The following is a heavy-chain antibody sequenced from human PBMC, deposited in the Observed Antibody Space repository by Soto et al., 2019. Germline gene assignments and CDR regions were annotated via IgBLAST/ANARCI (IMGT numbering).Heavy chain of an antibody. CDR2: ISSSSSYT. D-gene: IGHD5-12*01. J-gene: IGHJ4*02. CDR1: GFTFSDYY. V-gene: IGHV3-11*05. CDR3: ARDRHRYSGYDYVDY. Sequence: QVPLVESGGGLVKPGGSLRLSCAASGFTFSDYYMSWIRQAPGKGLEWVSYISSSSSYTNYADSVKGRFTISRDNAKNALYLQMNSLRAEDTAVYYCARDRHRYSGYDYVDYWGQGTLVTVSS.